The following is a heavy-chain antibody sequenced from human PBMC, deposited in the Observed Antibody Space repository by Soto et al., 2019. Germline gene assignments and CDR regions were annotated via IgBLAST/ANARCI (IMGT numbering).Heavy chain of an antibody. Sequence: ASVKVSCKASGYTFTSYGISWVRQAPGQGLEWMGWISAYNGNTNYAQKLLGRVTMTTDTSTSTAYMELRSLRSDDTAVYYCARVGLEYYDFWSGSNRFDPWGQGTLVTVSS. CDR1: GYTFTSYG. V-gene: IGHV1-18*01. CDR2: ISAYNGNT. J-gene: IGHJ5*02. CDR3: ARVGLEYYDFWSGSNRFDP. D-gene: IGHD3-3*01.